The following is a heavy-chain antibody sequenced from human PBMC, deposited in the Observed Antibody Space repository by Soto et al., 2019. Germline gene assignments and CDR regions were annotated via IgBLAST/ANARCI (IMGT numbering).Heavy chain of an antibody. CDR3: VHPRSTVQIPPT. D-gene: IGHD4-17*01. CDR2: ISSNGDST. J-gene: IGHJ5*02. Sequence: GGSLRLSCAASGFTFSSYGMHWVRQAPGKGLEYVSGISSNGDSTYYADSVKGRFTISRDNSKNTLYLQMSSLRAVDTAVYYCVHPRSTVQIPPTWGQGTLVTVSS. V-gene: IGHV3-64D*06. CDR1: GFTFSSYG.